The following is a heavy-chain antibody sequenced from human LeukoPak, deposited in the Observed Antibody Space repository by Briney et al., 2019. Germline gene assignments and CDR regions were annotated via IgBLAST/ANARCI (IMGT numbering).Heavy chain of an antibody. CDR3: TRSLVGATRGVFDY. D-gene: IGHD1-26*01. CDR2: IRSKANSYAT. V-gene: IGHV3-73*01. J-gene: IGHJ4*02. Sequence: GGSLKLSCAASGFTFSGSAMHWVRQASGKGLEWVGRIRSKANSYATAYAASVKGRFTISRDDSKNTAYLQMNSLKTEDTAVYYCTRSLVGATRGVFDYWGQGTLVTVSS. CDR1: GFTFSGSA.